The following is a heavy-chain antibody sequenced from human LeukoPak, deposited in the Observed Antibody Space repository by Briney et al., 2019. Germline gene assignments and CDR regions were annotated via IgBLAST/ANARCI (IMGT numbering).Heavy chain of an antibody. CDR2: ISSSSSTI. V-gene: IGHV3-48*01. CDR3: ARDLIRSGSYGDY. Sequence: GGSLRLSCAASGFTFSSYEMNWVRQAPGKGLEWVSYISSSSSTIYYADSVKGRFTISRDNAKNSLYLQMNSLRAEDTAVYYCARDLIRSGSYGDYWGQGTLVTVSS. CDR1: GFTFSSYE. D-gene: IGHD1-26*01. J-gene: IGHJ4*02.